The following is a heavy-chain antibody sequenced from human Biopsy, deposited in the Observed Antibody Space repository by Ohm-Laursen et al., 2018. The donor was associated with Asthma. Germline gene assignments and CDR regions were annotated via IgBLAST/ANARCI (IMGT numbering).Heavy chain of an antibody. D-gene: IGHD3-3*01. CDR3: ARQVKSTVFGVSYKKFDF. J-gene: IGHJ4*02. Sequence: SLRLSCAASVLTFSSYDMVWVRLAPGKGLEWVALISNDGANKFYADSVQGRFTISRDNSKNTLYLQMHSLKIEDTAVYFCARQVKSTVFGVSYKKFDFWGQGTLVAVSS. CDR2: ISNDGANK. CDR1: VLTFSSYD. V-gene: IGHV3-30*03.